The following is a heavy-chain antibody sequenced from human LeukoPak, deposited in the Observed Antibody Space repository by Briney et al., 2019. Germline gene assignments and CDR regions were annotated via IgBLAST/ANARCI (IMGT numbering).Heavy chain of an antibody. CDR3: VRGLSTVTPDY. CDR1: GFNFSSYT. V-gene: IGHV3-21*01. Sequence: GGSPRLSCAASGFNFSSYTMNWVRQAPGKGLEWVSSISSSSSYIYYADSVKGRFTISRDNAKNSLFLQMNSLRAEDTAVYYCVRGLSTVTPDYWGQGTLVTVSS. D-gene: IGHD4-17*01. CDR2: ISSSSSYI. J-gene: IGHJ4*02.